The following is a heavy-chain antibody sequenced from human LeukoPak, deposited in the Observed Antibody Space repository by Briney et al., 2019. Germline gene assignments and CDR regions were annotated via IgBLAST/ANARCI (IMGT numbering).Heavy chain of an antibody. CDR2: IIPIFGTA. J-gene: IGHJ5*02. Sequence: GSSVKVSCKASGGTFSIYAISWVRQAPGQGPEWMGGIIPIFGTANYAQKFQGRVTITTDESTSTAYMELSSLRSEDTAVYYCARVALPEVPAAMRGFWFDPWGQGTLVTVSS. D-gene: IGHD2-2*01. CDR1: GGTFSIYA. CDR3: ARVALPEVPAAMRGFWFDP. V-gene: IGHV1-69*05.